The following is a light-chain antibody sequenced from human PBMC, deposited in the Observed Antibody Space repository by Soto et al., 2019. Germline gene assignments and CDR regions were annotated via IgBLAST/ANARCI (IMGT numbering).Light chain of an antibody. J-gene: IGKJ1*01. CDR1: QSVRTK. Sequence: EIVMPHSPDTLYMSPGEGATLSCRASQSVRTKLAWYQQKAGQAPRLLIYGASTRATGIPDRFSGSGSGTDFTLTISKLEPEDFAVYHCQQYGGSPRTFGQGTKVDI. CDR2: GAS. CDR3: QQYGGSPRT. V-gene: IGKV3-20*01.